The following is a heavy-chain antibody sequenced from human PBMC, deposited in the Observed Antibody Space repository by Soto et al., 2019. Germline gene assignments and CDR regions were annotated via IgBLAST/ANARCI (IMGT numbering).Heavy chain of an antibody. CDR1: GGSISSGGYY. CDR2: MYHSGST. CDR3: ARVSVAGTRFDY. J-gene: IGHJ4*02. D-gene: IGHD6-19*01. Sequence: TSETLSLTCAVSGGSISSGGYYWSWIRQQPGKGLEWIGYMYHSGSTNYNPSLKSRVTISVDTSKNQFSLKLSSVTAADTAVYYCARVSVAGTRFDYWGQGTLVTVSS. V-gene: IGHV4-30-2*01.